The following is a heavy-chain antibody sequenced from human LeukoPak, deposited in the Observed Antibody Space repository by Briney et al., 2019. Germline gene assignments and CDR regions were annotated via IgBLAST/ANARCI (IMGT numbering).Heavy chain of an antibody. D-gene: IGHD3-22*01. V-gene: IGHV3-33*01. J-gene: IGHJ4*02. CDR1: GFTFSSYG. CDR2: IWYDGSNK. CDR3: ARDPDYDSSGYLDY. Sequence: GGSLRLSCAASGFTFSSYGMHWVRQAPGKGLEWVAVIWYDGSNKYYADSVKGRFTISRDNSKNTLYLQMNSLRAEDTAVYYCARDPDYDSSGYLDYWGQGTLVTVSS.